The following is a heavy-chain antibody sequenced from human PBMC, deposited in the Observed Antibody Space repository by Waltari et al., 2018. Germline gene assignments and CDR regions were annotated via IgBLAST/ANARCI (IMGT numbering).Heavy chain of an antibody. V-gene: IGHV1-69*02. Sequence: QVQLVQSGAGVKKHGSSGKDSCKASGGTFSSTTISLVTMAPGQGLEWMGRISPILGIANYAQNFQGRVTITADKSTSTAYMELISLRSEDTAVYYCAGGGTVGYYGMDVWGQGTTVTVSS. CDR1: GGTFSSTT. CDR3: AGGGTVGYYGMDV. J-gene: IGHJ6*02. D-gene: IGHD3-16*01. CDR2: ISPILGIA.